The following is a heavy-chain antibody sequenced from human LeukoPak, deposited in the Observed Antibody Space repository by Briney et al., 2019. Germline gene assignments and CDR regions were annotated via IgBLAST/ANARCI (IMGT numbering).Heavy chain of an antibody. Sequence: GGSLRLSCAASGFTFGTYLMHWVRQAPGKGLVWVSRINSDGSSSTYADSVKGRFTISRDNAKNTLYLQMNSLRTEDTAVYYCTRNPGMDVWGQGTTVTVSS. CDR3: TRNPGMDV. J-gene: IGHJ6*02. CDR2: INSDGSSS. V-gene: IGHV3-74*01. CDR1: GFTFGTYL.